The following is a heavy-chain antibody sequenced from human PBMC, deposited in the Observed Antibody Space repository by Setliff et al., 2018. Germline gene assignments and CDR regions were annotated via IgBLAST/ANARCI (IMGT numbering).Heavy chain of an antibody. CDR3: AGSRTYIPVLDY. Sequence: GSLRLSCTASGFSFGDYGMIWVRQAPGKGLEWVSSLSSANNYIVYADSVKGRFTISRDNAKSSLYLQMNSLSAEDTAIYYCAGSRTYIPVLDYCGQGTLVTVSS. CDR2: LSSANNYI. D-gene: IGHD2-2*01. CDR1: GFSFGDYG. J-gene: IGHJ4*02. V-gene: IGHV3-21*01.